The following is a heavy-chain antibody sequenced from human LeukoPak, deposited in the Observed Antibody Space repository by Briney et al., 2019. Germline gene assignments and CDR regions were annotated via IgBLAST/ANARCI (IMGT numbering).Heavy chain of an antibody. V-gene: IGHV4-59*08. J-gene: IGHJ4*02. Sequence: SETLSLTCTVSAGSISNDYWSWIRQPPGKGLEWIGYIYYSGSTSYNPSLKSRVTISVDTSKNQFSLKLSSVTAADTAVYYCARHEYYGGYDYFDYWGQGTLVTVSS. CDR1: AGSISNDY. CDR3: ARHEYYGGYDYFDY. CDR2: IYYSGST. D-gene: IGHD4-23*01.